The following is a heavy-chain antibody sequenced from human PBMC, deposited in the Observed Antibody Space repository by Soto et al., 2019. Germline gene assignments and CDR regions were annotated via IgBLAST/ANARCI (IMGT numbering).Heavy chain of an antibody. Sequence: PGESLKISCKGSGYSFTSYWIGWVRQMPGKGLEWMGIIYPGDSDTRYSPSFQGQVTISADKSISTAYLQWSSLKASGTAMYYCARGSEGYCSSTSCYYYYGMDVWGQGTTVTVSS. V-gene: IGHV5-51*01. J-gene: IGHJ6*02. CDR3: ARGSEGYCSSTSCYYYYGMDV. CDR1: GYSFTSYW. CDR2: IYPGDSDT. D-gene: IGHD2-2*01.